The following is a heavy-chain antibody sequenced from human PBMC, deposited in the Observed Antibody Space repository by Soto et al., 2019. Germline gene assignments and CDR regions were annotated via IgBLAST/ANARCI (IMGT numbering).Heavy chain of an antibody. V-gene: IGHV3-23*01. CDR3: VKDGLGGTTTFNWFDP. Sequence: EVQLLESGGGLAQPGGSLRLSCAASGFTFSSYAMSWVRQAPGRGLQCVSTITASGGATYYADSVQGRFTISRDNSKNTLSLQMDGLTADDTAMYYCVKDGLGGTTTFNWFDPWGQGTLVTVSS. CDR2: ITASGGAT. D-gene: IGHD3-3*01. CDR1: GFTFSSYA. J-gene: IGHJ5*02.